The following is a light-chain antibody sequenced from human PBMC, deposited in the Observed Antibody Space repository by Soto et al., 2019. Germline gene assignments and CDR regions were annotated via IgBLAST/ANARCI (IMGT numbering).Light chain of an antibody. CDR2: GAS. V-gene: IGKV3-20*01. CDR3: QQYGSSPIT. Sequence: EIVLTQSPGTLSLSPGETATLSCRASQSVSSSYLAWYQHKPGQAPRLLIYGASSRATGIPDRFSGSGSGKDFTLTISRLEPEDFAVYSCQQYGSSPITFGQRTRLEIK. J-gene: IGKJ5*01. CDR1: QSVSSSY.